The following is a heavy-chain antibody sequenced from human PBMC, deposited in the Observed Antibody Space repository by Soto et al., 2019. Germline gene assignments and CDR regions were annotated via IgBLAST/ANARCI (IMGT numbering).Heavy chain of an antibody. V-gene: IGHV6-1*01. CDR1: GDSVSSNSAV. D-gene: IGHD4-4*01. Sequence: SQTLSLTCVISGDSVSSNSAVWNWIRQSPWRGLEWLGRTYYRSQWHYEYAVFVQSRISIDPDTSKNQLSLQLNSVSPEDTAVYYCVRLVGNSWLDHWGQGTLVPVSS. CDR2: TYYRSQWHY. J-gene: IGHJ4*02. CDR3: VRLVGNSWLDH.